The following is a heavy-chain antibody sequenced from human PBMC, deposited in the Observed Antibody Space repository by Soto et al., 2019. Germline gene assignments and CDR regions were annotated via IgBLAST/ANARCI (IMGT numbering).Heavy chain of an antibody. V-gene: IGHV4-59*01. Sequence: PSETLSLTCTVSGASIYNYYWSWIRQPPGKGLEWIGYFYYSGTPNYNPSLKSRVTMSVDTSKNQFSLKLTSVTAADTAFYYCARVVGDQLLSRWFDPWGQGTLVTVS. CDR1: GASIYNYY. CDR3: ARVVGDQLLSRWFDP. J-gene: IGHJ5*02. D-gene: IGHD3-10*01. CDR2: FYYSGTP.